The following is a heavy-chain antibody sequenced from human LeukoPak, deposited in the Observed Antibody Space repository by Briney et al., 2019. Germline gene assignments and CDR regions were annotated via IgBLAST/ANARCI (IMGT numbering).Heavy chain of an antibody. CDR1: GASFSGYY. D-gene: IGHD3-3*01. CDR2: INHIGST. V-gene: IGHV4-34*01. CDR3: ARGRELYDFWSGHMKGGWFDP. J-gene: IGHJ5*02. Sequence: SETLSLTCAVCGASFSGYYWSWIRQPPGKWLEWIGEINHIGSTNYNPSLKSRVTISVDTSKNQFSLKLSSVTAADTAVYYCARGRELYDFWSGHMKGGWFDPWGQGTLVTVSS.